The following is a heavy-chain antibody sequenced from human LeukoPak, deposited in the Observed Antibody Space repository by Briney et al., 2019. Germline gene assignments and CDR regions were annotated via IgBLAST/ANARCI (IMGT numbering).Heavy chain of an antibody. CDR1: GDSISSSY. CDR2: ISASGNT. D-gene: IGHD1-20*01. J-gene: IGHJ4*02. CDR3: ARLIPGTTGLRKNYFDY. Sequence: MPSETLSLICTVSGDSISSSYWNWIRQTPGKGLEWIGYISASGNTNYNPSLKSRIIISVDMSKNQFSLKLSSVTAADTAVYYCARLIPGTTGLRKNYFDYWGQGTLVTVSS. V-gene: IGHV4-4*09.